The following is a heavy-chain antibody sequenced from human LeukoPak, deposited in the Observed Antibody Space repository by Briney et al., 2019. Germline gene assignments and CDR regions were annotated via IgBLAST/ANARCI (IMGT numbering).Heavy chain of an antibody. CDR1: GFTFSSYG. D-gene: IGHD3-22*01. Sequence: QPGRSLRLSCAASGFTFSSYGMYWVRQAPGKGLEWGAVIWYDGSNKYYADSVKGRFTISRDNSKNTLYLQMNSLRAEDTAVYYCAKGVFYDSSGYYYGGAAFDIWGQGTMVTVSS. CDR2: IWYDGSNK. CDR3: AKGVFYDSSGYYYGGAAFDI. V-gene: IGHV3-33*06. J-gene: IGHJ3*02.